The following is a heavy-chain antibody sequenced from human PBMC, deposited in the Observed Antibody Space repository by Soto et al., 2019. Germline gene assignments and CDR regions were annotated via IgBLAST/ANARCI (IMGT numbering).Heavy chain of an antibody. Sequence: QVQLVESGGGVVQPGRSLRLSCAASGFTFSIYGMHWVRQAPGKGLEWVALISYDGSTTFYADSVKGRFTISRDNSKSTLNLEMNNLSAEDTAVYFCSKDAKKYHYYNHGMDVLGEGTTVTVSS. CDR2: ISYDGSTT. J-gene: IGHJ6*04. CDR1: GFTFSIYG. CDR3: SKDAKKYHYYNHGMDV. V-gene: IGHV3-30*18. D-gene: IGHD2-2*01.